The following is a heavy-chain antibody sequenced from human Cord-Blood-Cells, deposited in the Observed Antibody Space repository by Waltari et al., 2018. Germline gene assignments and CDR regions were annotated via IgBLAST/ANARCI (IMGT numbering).Heavy chain of an antibody. J-gene: IGHJ3*02. CDR1: GGTFSSYA. V-gene: IGHV1-69*01. CDR2: IIRILGTA. Sequence: QVQLVQSGAEVKKPGSSVKVSCKASGGTFSSYAISWVRQAPGQGLEWMGGIIRILGTANYAQKFQGRVTITADESTSTAYMELSSLRSEDTAVDYCARDSIAAAGHDAFDIWGQGTMVTVSS. CDR3: ARDSIAAAGHDAFDI. D-gene: IGHD6-13*01.